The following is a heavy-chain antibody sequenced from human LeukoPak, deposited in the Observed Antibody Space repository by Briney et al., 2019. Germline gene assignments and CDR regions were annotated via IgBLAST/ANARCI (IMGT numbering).Heavy chain of an antibody. CDR3: VRDVGLRMDV. V-gene: IGHV3-74*01. J-gene: IGHJ6*02. CDR1: GLAFSSYW. CDR2: IKSDGSIT. Sequence: GGSLRLSCEASGLAFSSYWMHWVRGGPGKGLGWVSIIKSDGSITRYAASVKGRFTISRDNAKNTLYLQMNSLRAEDTAVYYCVRDVGLRMDVWGQGTTVTVSS.